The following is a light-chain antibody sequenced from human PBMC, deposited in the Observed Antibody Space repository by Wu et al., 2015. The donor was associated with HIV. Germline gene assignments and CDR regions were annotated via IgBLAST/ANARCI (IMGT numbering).Light chain of an antibody. V-gene: IGKV3-15*01. CDR2: DAS. J-gene: IGKJ5*01. CDR3: QQYFTWVT. Sequence: EIVMTQSPATLSVSPGERATLSCRASQGVNTKLAWYQQKPGQAPRLFIYDASTRATGVPARFSGSGSGTEFTLSISSMQFEDSAVYYCQQYFTWVTFDQGTRLEIK. CDR1: QGVNTK.